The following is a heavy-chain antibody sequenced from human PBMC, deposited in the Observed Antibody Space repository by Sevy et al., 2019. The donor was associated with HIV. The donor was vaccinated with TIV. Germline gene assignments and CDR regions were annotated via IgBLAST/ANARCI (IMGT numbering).Heavy chain of an antibody. Sequence: GGSLRLSCATSEFTFSSYSMNWVRQAPGNGLEWVSSISGGGTYIYYADSVKGRFTFSRDNAKNSLSLQMNSLGAEDTAVYYCARGTHDYGDYDRDAFDIWGQGTMVTVSS. CDR1: EFTFSSYS. CDR3: ARGTHDYGDYDRDAFDI. V-gene: IGHV3-21*01. CDR2: ISGGGTYI. J-gene: IGHJ3*02. D-gene: IGHD4-17*01.